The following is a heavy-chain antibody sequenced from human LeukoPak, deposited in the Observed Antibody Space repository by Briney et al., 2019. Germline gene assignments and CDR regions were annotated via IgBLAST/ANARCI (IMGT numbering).Heavy chain of an antibody. CDR2: ISSSSSYI. V-gene: IGHV3-21*01. CDR1: GFTFSSYA. D-gene: IGHD3-22*01. Sequence: GGSLRLSCAASGFTFSSYAMNWVRQAPGKGLEWVSSISSSSSYIYYADSVKGRFTISRDNAKNSLYLQMNSLRAEDTAVYYCARESSGYFDYWGQGTLVTVSS. J-gene: IGHJ4*02. CDR3: ARESSGYFDY.